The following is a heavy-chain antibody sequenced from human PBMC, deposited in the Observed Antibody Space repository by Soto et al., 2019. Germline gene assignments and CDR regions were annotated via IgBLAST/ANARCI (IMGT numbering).Heavy chain of an antibody. CDR3: ARGNSRPVTYYYDSSGYLYY. J-gene: IGHJ4*02. CDR2: ISSSSSTI. D-gene: IGHD3-22*01. CDR1: GFIFSSYS. V-gene: IGHV3-48*02. Sequence: GSLRLSCAASGFIFSSYSMNWVRQAPGKGLEWVSYISSSSSTIYYADSVKGRFTISRDNAKNSLYLQMNSLRDEDTAVYYCARGNSRPVTYYYDSSGYLYYWGQGTLVTVSS.